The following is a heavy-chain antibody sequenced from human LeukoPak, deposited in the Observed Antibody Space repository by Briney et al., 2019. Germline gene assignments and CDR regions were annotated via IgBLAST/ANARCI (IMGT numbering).Heavy chain of an antibody. J-gene: IGHJ4*02. Sequence: GGSLRLSCAASGFTFSSYSMNWVRQAPGKGLEWVSSISSSSSYIYYADSVKGRFTISRDNAKNSLYLQMNSLRAEDTAVYYCARSSGWYPIDYWGQGTLVTVSS. CDR1: GFTFSSYS. CDR2: ISSSSSYI. V-gene: IGHV3-21*01. D-gene: IGHD6-19*01. CDR3: ARSSGWYPIDY.